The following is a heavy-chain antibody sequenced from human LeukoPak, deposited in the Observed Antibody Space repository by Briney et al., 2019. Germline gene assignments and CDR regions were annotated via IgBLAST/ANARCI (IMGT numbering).Heavy chain of an antibody. V-gene: IGHV3-30*02. J-gene: IGHJ4*02. CDR3: AKDYGGITIFGVVTDFDY. CDR1: GLTFSSYG. CDR2: IRYDGSNK. D-gene: IGHD3-3*01. Sequence: PGGSLRLSCAASGLTFSSYGMHWVRQAPGKGLEWVAFIRYDGSNKYYADSVKGRFTISRDNSKNTLYLQMNSLRAEDTAVYYCAKDYGGITIFGVVTDFDYWGQGTLVTVSS.